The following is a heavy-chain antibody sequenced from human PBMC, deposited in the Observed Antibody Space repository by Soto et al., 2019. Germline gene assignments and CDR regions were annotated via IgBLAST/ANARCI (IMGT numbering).Heavy chain of an antibody. J-gene: IGHJ4*02. D-gene: IGHD3-22*01. Sequence: EVQLVESGGGLVQPGGSLRLSCAASGFTFSSYSRNWVRQAPGKGLEWVSYISSSSSTIYYADSVKGRFTISRDNAKNSLYLQMNSLRDEDTAVYYCARDYYDSSGYYQPFDYWGQGTLVTVSS. V-gene: IGHV3-48*02. CDR3: ARDYYDSSGYYQPFDY. CDR1: GFTFSSYS. CDR2: ISSSSSTI.